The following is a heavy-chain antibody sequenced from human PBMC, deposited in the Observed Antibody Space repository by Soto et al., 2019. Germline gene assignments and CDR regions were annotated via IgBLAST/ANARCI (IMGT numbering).Heavy chain of an antibody. Sequence: SETLSLTCAVYGGSFSGYYWSWIRQPPGKGLEWIGEINHSGSTNYNPSLKSRVTISVDTSKNQFSLKLSSVTAADTAVYYCATTKNSSSWQIDYWGQGTLVTVSS. CDR1: GGSFSGYY. CDR2: INHSGST. V-gene: IGHV4-34*01. D-gene: IGHD6-13*01. J-gene: IGHJ4*02. CDR3: ATTKNSSSWQIDY.